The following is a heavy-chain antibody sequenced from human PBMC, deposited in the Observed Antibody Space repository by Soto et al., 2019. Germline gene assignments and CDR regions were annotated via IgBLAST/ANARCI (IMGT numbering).Heavy chain of an antibody. D-gene: IGHD5-18*01. CDR1: GGSISSGGYY. J-gene: IGHJ6*02. V-gene: IGHV4-31*03. CDR3: ARVVYSYEGYYYGMDV. CDR2: IYYSGST. Sequence: TLSLTCTVSGGSISSGGYYCSWIRQHPGKGLEWIGYIYYSGSTYYNPSLKSRVTISVDTSKNQFSLKLSSVTAADTAVYYCARVVYSYEGYYYGMDVWGQGTTVTVSS.